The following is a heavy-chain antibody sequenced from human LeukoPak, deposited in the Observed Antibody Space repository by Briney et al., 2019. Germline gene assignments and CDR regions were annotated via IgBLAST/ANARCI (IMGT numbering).Heavy chain of an antibody. V-gene: IGHV3-48*01. CDR2: ISSSSSTI. J-gene: IGHJ4*02. D-gene: IGHD6-6*01. CDR1: GFTFSSHS. Sequence: GGSLRLSCAASGFTFSSHSMNWVRQAPGKGLEWVAYISSSSSTIYYADSVKGRFTISRDNAKNSLYLQMNSLRAEDTAVYYCARDFIAARHDYWGQGTLVTVSS. CDR3: ARDFIAARHDY.